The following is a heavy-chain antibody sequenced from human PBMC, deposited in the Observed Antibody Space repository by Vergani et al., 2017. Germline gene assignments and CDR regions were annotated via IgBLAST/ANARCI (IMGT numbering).Heavy chain of an antibody. CDR3: AGYVDTAMVTPWADYYYGMDV. V-gene: IGHV4-34*01. D-gene: IGHD5-18*01. CDR1: GGSFSGYY. CDR2: INHSGST. Sequence: QVQLQQWGAGLLKPSETLSLTCAVYGGSFSGYYWSWIRQPPGKGLEWIGEINHSGSTNYNPSLKSRVTISVDTSKNQFSLKLSSVTAADTAVYYCAGYVDTAMVTPWADYYYGMDVWGQGTTVTVSS. J-gene: IGHJ6*02.